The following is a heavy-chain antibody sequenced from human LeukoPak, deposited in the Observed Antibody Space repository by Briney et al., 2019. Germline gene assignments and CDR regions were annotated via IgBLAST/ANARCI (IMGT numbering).Heavy chain of an antibody. CDR2: IKSKTDGGTT. CDR3: TTEYYYDSSGLFDY. Sequence: PGGSLRLSCAVSGFTFSNGWMSWVRRAPGKGLEWVGRIKSKTDGGTTDYAAPVKGRFTISRDDSKNTLYLQMNSLKTEDTAVYYCTTEYYYDSSGLFDYWGQGTLVTVSS. CDR1: GFTFSNGW. J-gene: IGHJ4*02. D-gene: IGHD3-22*01. V-gene: IGHV3-15*01.